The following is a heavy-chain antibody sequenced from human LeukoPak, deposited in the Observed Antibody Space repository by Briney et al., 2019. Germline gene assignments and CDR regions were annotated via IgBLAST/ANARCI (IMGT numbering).Heavy chain of an antibody. V-gene: IGHV1-2*02. CDR1: GYTFTRYY. J-gene: IGHJ3*02. CDR2: INPNSGGT. D-gene: IGHD6-13*01. CDR3: AREGERVAAATDAFDI. Sequence: ASVKVSCKASGYTFTRYYMHWVRQAPGQGLEWMGWINPNSGGTNYAQKFQGRVTMTRDTSISTAYMELSRLRSDDTAVYYCAREGERVAAATDAFDIWGQGTMVTVSS.